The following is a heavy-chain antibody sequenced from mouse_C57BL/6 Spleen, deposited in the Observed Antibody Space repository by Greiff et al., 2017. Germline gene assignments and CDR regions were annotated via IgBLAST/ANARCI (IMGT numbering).Heavy chain of an antibody. CDR1: GFTFSSYG. CDR2: ISSGGSYT. V-gene: IGHV5-6*01. J-gene: IGHJ1*03. Sequence: EVKLVESGGDLVKPGGSLKLSCAASGFTFSSYGMSWVRQTPDKRLEWVATISSGGSYTYYPDSVKGRFTISRDNAKNTLYLQMSSLKSEDTAMYYCARQLLTGTEWYFDVWGTGTTVTVAS. CDR3: ARQLLTGTEWYFDV. D-gene: IGHD4-1*01.